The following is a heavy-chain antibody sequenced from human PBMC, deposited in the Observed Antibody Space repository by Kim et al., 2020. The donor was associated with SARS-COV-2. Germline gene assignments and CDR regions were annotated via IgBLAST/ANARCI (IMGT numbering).Heavy chain of an antibody. Sequence: GGSLRLSCAASGFTFSSYAMSWVRQAPGKGLEWVSAISGSGGSTYYADSVKGRFTISRDNSKNTLYLQMNSLRAEDTAVYYCAKDRADSSGYTGNFDIWGQGTMVTVSS. V-gene: IGHV3-23*01. CDR3: AKDRADSSGYTGNFDI. D-gene: IGHD3-22*01. CDR1: GFTFSSYA. CDR2: ISGSGGST. J-gene: IGHJ3*02.